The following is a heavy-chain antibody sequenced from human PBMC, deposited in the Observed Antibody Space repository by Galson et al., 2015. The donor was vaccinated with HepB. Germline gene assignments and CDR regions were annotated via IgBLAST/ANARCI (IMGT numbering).Heavy chain of an antibody. CDR2: IYHSGST. Sequence: TLSLTCAVSGGSISSGGYSWSWIRQPPGKGLEWIGYIYHSGSTYYNPSLKSRVTISVDRSKNQFSLKLSSVTAADTAVYYCARGLSGSYSGHPGDWFDPWGQGTLVTVSS. V-gene: IGHV4-30-2*01. J-gene: IGHJ5*02. CDR1: GGSISSGGYS. D-gene: IGHD3-10*01. CDR3: ARGLSGSYSGHPGDWFDP.